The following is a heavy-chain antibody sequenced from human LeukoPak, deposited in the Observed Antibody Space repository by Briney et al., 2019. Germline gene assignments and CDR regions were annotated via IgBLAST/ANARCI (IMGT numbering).Heavy chain of an antibody. J-gene: IGHJ5*02. CDR1: GGSISSSSYY. CDR3: ARGRGEGRGIAMVRGVRAPSYNWFDP. CDR2: MYYSSGNT. D-gene: IGHD3-10*01. V-gene: IGHV4-39*07. Sequence: SETLSLTCTVSGGSISSSSYYWGWIRQPPGKGLEWIGSMYYSSGNTYYNPSLKSRVTISVDTSKNQFSLKLSSVTAADTAVYYCARGRGEGRGIAMVRGVRAPSYNWFDPWGHGTQVTVSS.